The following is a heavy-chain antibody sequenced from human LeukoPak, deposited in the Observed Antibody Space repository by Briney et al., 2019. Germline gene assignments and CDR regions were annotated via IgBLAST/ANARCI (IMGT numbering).Heavy chain of an antibody. J-gene: IGHJ4*02. CDR2: ISGSGGST. CDR1: GFTFSSYA. D-gene: IGHD2-21*01. V-gene: IGHV3-23*01. Sequence: GGSLRLSCAASGFTFSSYAMSWVRQAPGKGLEWVSAISGSGGSTYYADSVKGRFTISRDNSKNTLYLQMNSLRAEDTAVYYCAKDLDIVVVIAIRGDFGYWGQGTLVTVSS. CDR3: AKDLDIVVVIAIRGDFGY.